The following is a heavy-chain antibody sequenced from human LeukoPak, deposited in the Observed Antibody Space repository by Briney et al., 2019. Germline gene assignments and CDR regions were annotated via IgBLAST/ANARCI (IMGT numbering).Heavy chain of an antibody. J-gene: IGHJ4*02. CDR3: AREGMVYASDY. D-gene: IGHD2-8*01. CDR1: SPSFTISC. Sequence: GASQSLVCPPASPSFTISCTECVRHPPGDWLGWVSYISSSSTIYYADSVKGRFTISRDNAKNSLYLQMNSLRAEDTAVYYCAREGMVYASDYWGQGTLVTVSS. V-gene: IGHV3-48*01. CDR2: ISSSSTI.